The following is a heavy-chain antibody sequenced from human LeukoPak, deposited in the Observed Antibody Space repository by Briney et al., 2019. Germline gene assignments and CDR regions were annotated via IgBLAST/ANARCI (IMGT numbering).Heavy chain of an antibody. CDR2: IYYSGST. Sequence: SETLSLTCTVSGGSISSYYWSWIRQPPGKGLEWIGYIYYSGSTNYNPSLKSRVTISVDTSKNQFSLKLSSVTAADTAVYYCARRPRYCSGGSCYPFDYWGQGTLVTVSS. J-gene: IGHJ4*02. D-gene: IGHD2-15*01. CDR1: GGSISSYY. CDR3: ARRPRYCSGGSCYPFDY. V-gene: IGHV4-59*12.